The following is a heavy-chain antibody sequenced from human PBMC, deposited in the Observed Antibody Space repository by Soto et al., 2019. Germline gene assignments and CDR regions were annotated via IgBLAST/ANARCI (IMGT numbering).Heavy chain of an antibody. CDR2: IYYSGSTYYT. CDR3: DRPPLL. CDR1: GGSISSGGYY. D-gene: IGHD1-26*01. V-gene: IGHV4-31*03. Sequence: TLSLTCIFSGGSISSGGYYWSRIRQHPGKGLEGIGSIYYSGSTYYTYYNPYLKSRVTIPVDTSKNQFSLQLSSVTFVHTAVCFCDRPPLLWGQRNLVTV. J-gene: IGHJ4*02.